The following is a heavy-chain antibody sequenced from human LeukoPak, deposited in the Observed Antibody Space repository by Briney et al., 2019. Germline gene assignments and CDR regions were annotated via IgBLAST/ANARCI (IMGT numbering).Heavy chain of an antibody. J-gene: IGHJ4*02. CDR1: GFTFSSYA. V-gene: IGHV3-30-3*01. D-gene: IGHD6-19*01. CDR2: ISYDGSNK. CDR3: ASWGGWYGSRLYYFDY. Sequence: GRSLRLSCAASGFTFSSYAMHWVRQAPGKGLEWVAVISYDGSNKYYADSVKGRFTISRDNSKNTLYLQMNSLRAEDTAVYYCASWGGWYGSRLYYFDYWGQGTLVTVSS.